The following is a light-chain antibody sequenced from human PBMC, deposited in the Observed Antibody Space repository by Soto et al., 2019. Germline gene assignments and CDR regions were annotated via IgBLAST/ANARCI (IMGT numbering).Light chain of an antibody. V-gene: IGKV3-15*01. Sequence: ETAMPQSPVTLSLSPGERATLSCRASQTVGDNVAWYRQKPGQPPSLLIYGASTRAPGVPARFSGSGSGTDFIITISSLQSEDFGFYYCQQYNNWPPGTFGQGTRVEI. CDR2: GAS. CDR1: QTVGDN. J-gene: IGKJ1*01. CDR3: QQYNNWPPGT.